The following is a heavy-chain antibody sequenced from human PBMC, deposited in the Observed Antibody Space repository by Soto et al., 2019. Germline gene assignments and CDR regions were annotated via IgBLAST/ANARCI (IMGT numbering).Heavy chain of an antibody. CDR1: GGTFSSYT. CDR3: ARDVGGLTGNLAPIDF. CDR2: IIPILGIA. J-gene: IGHJ5*01. V-gene: IGHV1-69*04. Sequence: SVKVSCKASGGTFSSYTISWVRQAPGQGLEWMGRIIPILGIANYAQKFQGRVTITADKSTSTAYMELSSLRSEDTAVYYCARDVGGLTGNLAPIDFCGHRSLVTVSS. D-gene: IGHD1-20*01.